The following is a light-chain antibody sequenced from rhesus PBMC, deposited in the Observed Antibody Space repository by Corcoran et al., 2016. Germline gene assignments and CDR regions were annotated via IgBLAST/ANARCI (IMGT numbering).Light chain of an antibody. V-gene: IGLV2S7*01. CDR3: CSYTTSGTYI. J-gene: IGLJ1*01. CDR1: SSDIGAYNY. Sequence: QSAPTQPPSMSGSPGQSVTISCTGTSSDIGAYNYVSWYQQHPGKAPKRILYGVSNRPSRVSDRFSGSKSGNTASLTISGLQAEDEADYHCCSYTTSGTYIFGAGTRLTVL. CDR2: GVS.